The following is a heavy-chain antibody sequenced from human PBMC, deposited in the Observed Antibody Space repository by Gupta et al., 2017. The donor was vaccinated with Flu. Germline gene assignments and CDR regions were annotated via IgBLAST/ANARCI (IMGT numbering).Heavy chain of an antibody. J-gene: IGHJ5*02. D-gene: IGHD2-8*02. CDR3: TSRPDGYCAGSRCPTFDP. CDR1: GFDFSDSA. V-gene: IGHV3-73*02. Sequence: VESGGGLVQPGGSLKLSCAASGFDFSDSAMHWVRQSSGKGLEWIGRIGSRANSYATTMAASVRGRFTISRDDSRNTTFLQMNSLKSEDTAVYSCTSRPDGYCAGSRCPTFDPWGQGTVVTVSS. CDR2: IGSRANSYAT.